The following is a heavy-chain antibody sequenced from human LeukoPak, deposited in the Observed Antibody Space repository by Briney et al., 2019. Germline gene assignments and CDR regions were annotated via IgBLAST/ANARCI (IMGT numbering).Heavy chain of an antibody. CDR3: AKEGPKSIAATGYYMDV. CDR2: ISYDGSNK. V-gene: IGHV3-30*04. D-gene: IGHD6-25*01. CDR1: GFTFSSYA. Sequence: GGSLRLSCAASGFTFSSYAMHWVRQAPGKGLEWVAVISYDGSNKYYADSVKGRSTISRDNSKNTLYLKMNSLRAEDTAVYYCAKEGPKSIAATGYYMDVWGKGTTVTISS. J-gene: IGHJ6*03.